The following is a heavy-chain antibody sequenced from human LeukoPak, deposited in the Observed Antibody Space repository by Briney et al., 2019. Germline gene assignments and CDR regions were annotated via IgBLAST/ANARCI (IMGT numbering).Heavy chain of an antibody. CDR3: ASTVVTPYCAFDI. D-gene: IGHD4-23*01. CDR2: IYSGGST. Sequence: GGSLRLSCAASGFTVSSNYMSWVRQAPGKGLEWVSVIYSGGSTYYADSVKGRFTISRDNSKNTLYLQMNSLRAEDTAVYYCASTVVTPYCAFDIWGQGTMVTVSS. CDR1: GFTVSSNY. V-gene: IGHV3-53*01. J-gene: IGHJ3*02.